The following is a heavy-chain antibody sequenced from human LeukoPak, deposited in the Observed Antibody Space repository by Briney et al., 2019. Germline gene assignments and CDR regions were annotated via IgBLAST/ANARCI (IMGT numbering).Heavy chain of an antibody. Sequence: ASVKVSCKASGYTFTSYGISWVRQAPGQGLEWMGWISAYNGNTNYAQKLQGRVTMTTDTSTSTAYTELRSLRSDDTAVYYCARDSYCSSTSCYDYYYGMDVWGQGTTVTVSS. CDR2: ISAYNGNT. J-gene: IGHJ6*02. D-gene: IGHD2-2*01. CDR3: ARDSYCSSTSCYDYYYGMDV. CDR1: GYTFTSYG. V-gene: IGHV1-18*01.